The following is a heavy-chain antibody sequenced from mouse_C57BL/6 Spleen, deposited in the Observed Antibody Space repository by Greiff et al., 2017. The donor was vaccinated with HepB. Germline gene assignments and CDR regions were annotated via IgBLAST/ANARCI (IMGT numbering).Heavy chain of an antibody. CDR1: GYTFTSYW. J-gene: IGHJ1*03. CDR3: ARNSYYWYFDV. V-gene: IGHV1-7*01. Sequence: QVQLKESGAELAKPGASVKLSCKASGYTFTSYWMHWVKQRPGQGLEWIGYINPSSGYTKYNQKFKDKAILTADKSSSTAYMQLSSLTYEDSAVYYCARNSYYWYFDVWGTGTTVTVSS. D-gene: IGHD3-3*01. CDR2: INPSSGYT.